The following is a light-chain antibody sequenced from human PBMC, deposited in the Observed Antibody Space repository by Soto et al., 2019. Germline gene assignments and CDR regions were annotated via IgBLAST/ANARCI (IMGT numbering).Light chain of an antibody. CDR2: DVS. J-gene: IGLJ3*02. V-gene: IGLV2-14*03. Sequence: QSALTQPASVSGSPGQSITISCTGTSSDVGGYNYVSWFQHHPGKAPKLIIYDVSNRPSGVSNRFSGSKSGSTASLTISGLQADDEADYYCNSYTSGSTGVFGGGTKVTVL. CDR1: SSDVGGYNY. CDR3: NSYTSGSTGV.